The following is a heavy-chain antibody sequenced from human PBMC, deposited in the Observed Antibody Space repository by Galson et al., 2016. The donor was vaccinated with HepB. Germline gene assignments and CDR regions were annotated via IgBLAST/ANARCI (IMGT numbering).Heavy chain of an antibody. CDR2: ISWDGRST. CDR1: GFTVSSNY. D-gene: IGHD6-13*01. V-gene: IGHV3-53*01. J-gene: IGHJ3*02. CDR3: ARDGSTQFSSNWYVAFDI. Sequence: SLRLSCAASGFTVSSNYMTWVRQAPGKGLEWVSLISWDGRSTYSADSVTGRFTISRDNTKNSLYLQMNSLRDEDTAVYYCARDGSTQFSSNWYVAFDIWGQGTVVTVSS.